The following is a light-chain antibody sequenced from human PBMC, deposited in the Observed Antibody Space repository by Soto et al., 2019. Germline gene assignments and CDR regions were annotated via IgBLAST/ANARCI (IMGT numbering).Light chain of an antibody. CDR3: QQRSSWPLT. J-gene: IGKJ4*01. CDR1: QSVNTY. CDR2: DAS. Sequence: EILLTQSPSTLALSPGERATLSCRASQSVNTYLGWYQQRPGQAPILLIYDASNRATGIPARFSGSGSGTDFTLTISSLEPEDFEVYYCQQRSSWPLTFGGGTKVDIK. V-gene: IGKV3-11*01.